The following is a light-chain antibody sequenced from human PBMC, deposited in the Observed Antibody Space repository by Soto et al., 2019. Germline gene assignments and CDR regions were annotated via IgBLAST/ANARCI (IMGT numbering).Light chain of an antibody. CDR1: SSNIGSNY. CDR3: AAWDDSLSGRGV. V-gene: IGLV1-47*01. CDR2: RNN. Sequence: QPVLTQPPSASGTPGQRVTISCSGSSSNIGSNYVYWYQQLPGTAPKLLIYRNNQRPSGVPDRFSGSKSGTSASLAISGLRSGDEADYYCAAWDDSLSGRGVFGTGTKVTVL. J-gene: IGLJ1*01.